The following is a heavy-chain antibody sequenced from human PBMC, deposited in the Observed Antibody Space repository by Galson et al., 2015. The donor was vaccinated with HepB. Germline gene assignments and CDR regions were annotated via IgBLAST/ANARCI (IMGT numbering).Heavy chain of an antibody. D-gene: IGHD3-10*01. CDR1: GFTFNDYT. J-gene: IGHJ6*03. Sequence: SLRLSCAASGFTFNDYTMHWVRQVPGKGLEWVSLISLDGTSTYYADSVEGRFTISRDNGKNSLYLQMNSLKTEDTALYYCAKSGQLFYNYMDVWGKGTTVTVSS. CDR2: ISLDGTST. CDR3: AKSGQLFYNYMDV. V-gene: IGHV3-43*01.